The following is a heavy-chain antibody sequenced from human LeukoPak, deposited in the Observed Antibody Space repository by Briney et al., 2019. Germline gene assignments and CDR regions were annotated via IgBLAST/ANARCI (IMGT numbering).Heavy chain of an antibody. D-gene: IGHD6-13*01. CDR2: IRYDGSNK. CDR1: GFTFSSYG. Sequence: AGGSLRLSCAASGFTFSSYGMHWVRQAPGKGLEWVAFIRYDGSNKYYADSVKGRFTISRDNSKNTLYLQMNSLRAEDTAVYYCAKDSSGSSWSYYYMDVWGKGTTVTISS. J-gene: IGHJ6*03. V-gene: IGHV3-30*02. CDR3: AKDSSGSSWSYYYMDV.